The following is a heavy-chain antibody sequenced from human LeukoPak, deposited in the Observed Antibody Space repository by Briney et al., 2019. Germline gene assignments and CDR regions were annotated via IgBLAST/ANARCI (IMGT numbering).Heavy chain of an antibody. Sequence: GGSLRLSCAASGFTFSSYGMHWVRQAPGKGLEWVAVISYDGSNQYYADSVKGRFTISRDNSKNTIFLQMNSLRAEDTAVYYCWTSGSYFDLRGRGTLVTVSS. V-gene: IGHV3-30*03. J-gene: IGHJ2*01. CDR3: WTSGSYFDL. D-gene: IGHD3-22*01. CDR1: GFTFSSYG. CDR2: ISYDGSNQ.